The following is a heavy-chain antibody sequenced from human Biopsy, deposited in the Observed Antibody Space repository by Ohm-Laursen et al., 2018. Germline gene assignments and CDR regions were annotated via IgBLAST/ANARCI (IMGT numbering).Heavy chain of an antibody. CDR3: ARMDCSGGSCHYYSYGMDV. Sequence: GTLSLTCTVSGVSITAYYWSWIRQPPGRGLECIGNIHHSGSTNCNPSLKIRLTISVDTSKNQFSLKLSSETAADTAVYYCARMDCSGGSCHYYSYGMDVWGQGTTVTVSS. CDR2: IHHSGST. CDR1: GVSITAYY. J-gene: IGHJ6*02. V-gene: IGHV4-4*09. D-gene: IGHD2-15*01.